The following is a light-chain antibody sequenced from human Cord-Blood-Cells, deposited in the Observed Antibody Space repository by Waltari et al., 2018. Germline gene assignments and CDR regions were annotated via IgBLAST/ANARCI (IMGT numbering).Light chain of an antibody. V-gene: IGLV2-14*01. CDR2: DAS. CDR3: SSYTSSSTLVV. CDR1: SSDVGGYNY. Sequence: QSALTQPASVSGSPGQSITISCTGTSSDVGGYNYVSWYQQHPGNAPNPMIYDASNRASGVSNRFSGSNSGNTASLTISGLQAEDEADYYCSSYTSSSTLVVFGGGTKLTVL. J-gene: IGLJ2*01.